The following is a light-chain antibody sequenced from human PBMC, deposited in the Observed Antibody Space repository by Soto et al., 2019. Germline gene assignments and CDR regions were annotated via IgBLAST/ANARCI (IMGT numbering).Light chain of an antibody. J-gene: IGKJ1*01. CDR1: QSVSSY. Sequence: EIVLTQSPATLSLSPGERATLSCRASQSVSSYLAWYQQKPGQGPRLLIYDASNRATGIPARFSGSGSGTDFTLTISSLEPEEFTVYYCQQRSSWPPAFGQGTKVEIK. CDR3: QQRSSWPPA. CDR2: DAS. V-gene: IGKV3-11*01.